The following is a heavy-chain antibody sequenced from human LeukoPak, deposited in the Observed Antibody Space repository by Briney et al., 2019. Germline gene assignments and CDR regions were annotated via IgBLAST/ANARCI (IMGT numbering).Heavy chain of an antibody. V-gene: IGHV3-33*01. D-gene: IGHD4-11*01. CDR3: ARGTYSNYVSYYYYYGMDV. Sequence: GGSLRLSCVASGFSFSSHGMHWVRQAPGKGLEWVAVIWYDGSNKYYADSVKGRFTISRDNSKNTLYLQMNSLRAEDTAVYYCARGTYSNYVSYYYYYGMDVWGQGTTVTVSS. CDR1: GFSFSSHG. CDR2: IWYDGSNK. J-gene: IGHJ6*02.